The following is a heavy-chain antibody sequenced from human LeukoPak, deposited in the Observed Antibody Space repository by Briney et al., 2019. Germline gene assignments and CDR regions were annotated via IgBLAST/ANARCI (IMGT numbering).Heavy chain of an antibody. V-gene: IGHV3-30*03. J-gene: IGHJ3*02. CDR2: ISYDGSNK. CDR3: ARGYCGGDCYSSAFDI. Sequence: GGSLRLSCAASGFTFSSYGMHWVRQAPGKGLEWVAVISYDGSNKYYADSVKGRFTISRDNSKNTLYLQMNSLRAEDTAVYYCARGYCGGDCYSSAFDIWGQGTMVTVSS. D-gene: IGHD2-21*02. CDR1: GFTFSSYG.